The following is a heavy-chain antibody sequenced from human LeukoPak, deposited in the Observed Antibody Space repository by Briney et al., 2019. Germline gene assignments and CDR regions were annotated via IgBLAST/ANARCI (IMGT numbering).Heavy chain of an antibody. Sequence: PGGSLRLSCEISGFIFIDYWMHWVRQVPGKGLVWVSRINPDGTATNYADSVKGRFIISRDNAKNTLYLQMNSLRVEDTAMYYCARSLPGLDVWGQGTTVTVSS. V-gene: IGHV3-74*01. CDR2: INPDGTAT. CDR1: GFIFIDYW. J-gene: IGHJ6*02. CDR3: ARSLPGLDV.